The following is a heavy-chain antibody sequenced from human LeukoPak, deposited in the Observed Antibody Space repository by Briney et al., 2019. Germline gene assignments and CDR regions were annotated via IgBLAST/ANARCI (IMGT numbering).Heavy chain of an antibody. Sequence: SETLSLTCSVSGGSISDSRYYWGWIRQPPGKGLEWIGSIYDSGTTHCNPSLKSRVTISEDTSKNQFSLKLSSVTAADTGVYYCARQRLTGNQGRGWFDPWGQGTLVTLSS. J-gene: IGHJ5*02. CDR2: IYDSGTT. V-gene: IGHV4-39*01. CDR3: ARQRLTGNQGRGWFDP. CDR1: GGSISDSRYY. D-gene: IGHD7-27*01.